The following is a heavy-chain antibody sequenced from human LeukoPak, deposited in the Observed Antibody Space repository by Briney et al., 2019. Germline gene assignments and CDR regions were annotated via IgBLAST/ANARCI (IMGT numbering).Heavy chain of an antibody. D-gene: IGHD4-17*01. J-gene: IGHJ4*02. CDR3: ASRTTVTTPCDY. Sequence: SETLSLTCTVSGGSISSYYWSWVRQPPGKGLEWIGYIYYSGSTNYNPSLKSRVTISVDTSKNQFSLKLSSVTAADTAVYYCASRTTVTTPCDYWGQGTLVTVSS. V-gene: IGHV4-59*12. CDR1: GGSISSYY. CDR2: IYYSGST.